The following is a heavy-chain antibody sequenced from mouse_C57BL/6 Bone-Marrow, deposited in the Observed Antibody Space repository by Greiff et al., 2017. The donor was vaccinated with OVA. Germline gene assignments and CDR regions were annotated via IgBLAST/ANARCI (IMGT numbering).Heavy chain of an antibody. J-gene: IGHJ4*01. V-gene: IGHV1-19*01. CDR1: GYTFTDYY. CDR3: ARALYDGYCVGAMDY. CDR2: INPYNGGT. Sequence: EVQLQESGPVLVKPGASVKMSCKASGYTFTDYYMNWVKQSHGKSLEWIGVINPYNGGTSYNQKFKGKATLTVDKSSSTAYMELNSLTSEDSAVYYCARALYDGYCVGAMDYGGQGTSVTVSA. D-gene: IGHD2-3*01.